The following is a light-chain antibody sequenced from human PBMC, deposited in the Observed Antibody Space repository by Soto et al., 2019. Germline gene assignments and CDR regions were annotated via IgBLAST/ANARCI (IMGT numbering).Light chain of an antibody. CDR2: NIS. J-gene: IGKJ1*01. V-gene: IGKV3-11*01. CDR1: QTVHTS. CDR3: QQRSNWPRT. Sequence: PGDRATLSCRASQTVHTSLAWYQQKPGQAPRLLISNISNRATGIPARFSGSGSGTDFTLTISSLEPEDFAVYYCQQRSNWPRTFGQGTKVDIK.